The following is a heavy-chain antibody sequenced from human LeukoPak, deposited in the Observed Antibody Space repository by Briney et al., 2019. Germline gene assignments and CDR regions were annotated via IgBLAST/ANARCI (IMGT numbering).Heavy chain of an antibody. CDR2: INHSGST. Sequence: PSETLSLTCAVYGGSFSGYYWSWIRQPPGKGLERIGEINHSGSTNYNPSLKSRVTISVDTSKNQFSLKLSSVTAADTAVYYCARGRSGHFIDYWGQGTLVTVSS. CDR3: ARGRSGHFIDY. CDR1: GGSFSGYY. V-gene: IGHV4-34*01. D-gene: IGHD3-10*01. J-gene: IGHJ4*02.